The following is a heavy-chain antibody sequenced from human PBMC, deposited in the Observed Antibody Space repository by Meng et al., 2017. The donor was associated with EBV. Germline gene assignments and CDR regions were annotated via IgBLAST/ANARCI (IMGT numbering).Heavy chain of an antibody. J-gene: IGHJ4*02. CDR2: INPNSGGT. V-gene: IGHV1-2*06. D-gene: IGHD6-19*01. Sequence: QVQLVQAGAEVKKPGAPVKVSCKASGYTFTGYYMHWVRQAPGQGLEWMGRINPNSGGTNYAQKFQGRVTMTRDTSISTAYMELGRLRSDDTAVYYCARVGIAVAGTGDYWGQGTLVTVSS. CDR1: GYTFTGYY. CDR3: ARVGIAVAGTGDY.